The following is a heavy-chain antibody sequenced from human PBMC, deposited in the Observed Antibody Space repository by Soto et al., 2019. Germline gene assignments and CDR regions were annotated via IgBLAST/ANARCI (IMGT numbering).Heavy chain of an antibody. J-gene: IGHJ6*02. CDR1: GYTFTGYY. V-gene: IGHV1-2*04. CDR2: INPNSGGT. CDR3: ARAYCSGGSCFSPNYYYYGMDV. D-gene: IGHD2-15*01. Sequence: QVQLVQSGAEVKKPGASVKVSCKASGYTFTGYYMHWVRQAPGQGLEWMGWINPNSGGTNYAQKFQGWVTMTRDTSISTAYMELGRLRSDDTAVYYCARAYCSGGSCFSPNYYYYGMDVWGQGTTVTVSS.